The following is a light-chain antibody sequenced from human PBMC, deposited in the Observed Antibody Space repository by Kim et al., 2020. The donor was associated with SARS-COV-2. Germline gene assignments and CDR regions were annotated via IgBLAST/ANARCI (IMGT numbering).Light chain of an antibody. J-gene: IGKJ1*01. V-gene: IGKV3-20*01. CDR2: GAS. Sequence: PGERATLSCRARQTVSTNYLAWYQQNRGQAPRLLIYGASTRATGIPDRFSGSGSGTDFTLTISRVEPEDSAVYYCQQYDGSPPWAFGQGTKVDIK. CDR1: QTVSTNY. CDR3: QQYDGSPPWA.